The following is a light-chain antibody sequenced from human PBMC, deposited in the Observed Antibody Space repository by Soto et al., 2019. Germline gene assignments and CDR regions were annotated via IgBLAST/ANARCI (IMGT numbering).Light chain of an antibody. Sequence: QSVLTQPPSVSGSPGQSVTISCTGTSSDVGRYNRLSWYQQPPGKVPKLIIYDVSKRPSGVPDRFSGSKSGNTASLTISGLQAEDEADYYCCSFAGTYLVFGGGTKVTVL. V-gene: IGLV2-11*01. CDR3: CSFAGTYLV. J-gene: IGLJ3*02. CDR2: DVS. CDR1: SSDVGRYNR.